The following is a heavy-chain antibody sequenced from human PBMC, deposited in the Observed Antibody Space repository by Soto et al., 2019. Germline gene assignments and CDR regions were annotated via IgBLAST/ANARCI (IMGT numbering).Heavy chain of an antibody. Sequence: QVQLVQSGAEVKKPGSSVKVSCKASGGTFSSYTISWVRQAPGQGLEWMGRIIPILGIANYAQTFQGRVTITADKSTSTGKMELSSLGAEETAVYYCATGRITMIVAYWGQGTLVTVSS. CDR1: GGTFSSYT. V-gene: IGHV1-69*02. D-gene: IGHD3-22*01. CDR3: ATGRITMIVAY. J-gene: IGHJ4*02. CDR2: IIPILGIA.